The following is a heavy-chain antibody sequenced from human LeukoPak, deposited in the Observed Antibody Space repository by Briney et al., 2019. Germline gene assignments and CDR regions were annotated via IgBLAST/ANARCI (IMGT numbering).Heavy chain of an antibody. CDR2: ISSSSSYI. D-gene: IGHD2-2*01. J-gene: IGHJ6*02. CDR1: GFTFSSYS. V-gene: IGHV3-21*01. Sequence: GGALRLSCAASGFTFSSYSMNWGRQAPGKGLEWVSSISSSSSYIYYADSVKGRFTISRDNAKNSLYLQVNSLRAEDTAVYYCARDQGSSLYGMDVWGQGTTVTVSS. CDR3: ARDQGSSLYGMDV.